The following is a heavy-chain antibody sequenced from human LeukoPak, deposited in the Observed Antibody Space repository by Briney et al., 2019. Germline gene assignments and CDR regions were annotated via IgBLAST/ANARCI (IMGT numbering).Heavy chain of an antibody. CDR1: GGSFSGYY. CDR2: INHSGST. D-gene: IGHD1-14*01. V-gene: IGHV4-34*01. J-gene: IGHJ6*02. CDR3: ARGTASDPYYYYGMDV. Sequence: SETLSLTCAVYGGSFSGYYWSWIRQPPGKGLEWIGEINHSGSTNYNPSLKSRVTISVDTSKNQFSLKLSSVTPADTAVYYCARGTASDPYYYYGMDVWGQGTTVTVSS.